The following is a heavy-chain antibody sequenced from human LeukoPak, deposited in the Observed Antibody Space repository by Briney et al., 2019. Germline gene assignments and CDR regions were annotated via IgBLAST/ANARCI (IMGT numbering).Heavy chain of an antibody. CDR1: GGSISSYY. CDR3: ARHRVGYSYDLSWSY. J-gene: IGHJ4*02. D-gene: IGHD5-18*01. V-gene: IGHV4-59*08. CDR2: IYYSGST. Sequence: KPSETLSLTCTVSGGSISSYYWSWIRQPPGKGLEWIGYIYYSGSTNYNPSLKSRVTISVDTSKNQFSLKLSSVTAADTAVYYCARHRVGYSYDLSWSYWGQGTLVTVSS.